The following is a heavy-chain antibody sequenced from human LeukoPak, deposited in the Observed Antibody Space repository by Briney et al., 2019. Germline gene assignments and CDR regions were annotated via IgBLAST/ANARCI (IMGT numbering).Heavy chain of an antibody. CDR1: GFTFSNAW. CDR2: IKSKTDGGTT. CDR3: CRSGGSCYGDY. D-gene: IGHD2-15*01. J-gene: IGHJ4*02. Sequence: GGSLRLSCAASGFTFSNAWMSWVRQAPGKGLEWVGRIKSKTDGGTTDYAAPVKGRFTISRDDSKNTLYLQMNSLKTEDTAVYYCCRSGGSCYGDYWGQGTLVTVSS. V-gene: IGHV3-15*01.